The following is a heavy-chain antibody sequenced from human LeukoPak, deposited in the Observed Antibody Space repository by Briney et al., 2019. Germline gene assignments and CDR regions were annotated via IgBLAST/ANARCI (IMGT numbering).Heavy chain of an antibody. D-gene: IGHD2-15*01. CDR2: IYTRGST. Sequence: SETLSLTCTVSGGSINNYYWSWIRQPAGKGLEWIGRIYTRGSTNYNPSLKSRVTMSVDTSKNQFSLKVSSVTAVDTAVYYCARGRYCSADICSGGDAFDIWGQGTMVSVSS. V-gene: IGHV4-4*07. CDR1: GGSINNYY. CDR3: ARGRYCSADICSGGDAFDI. J-gene: IGHJ3*02.